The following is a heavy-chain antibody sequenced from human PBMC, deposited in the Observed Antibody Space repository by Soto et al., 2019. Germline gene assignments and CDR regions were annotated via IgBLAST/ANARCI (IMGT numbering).Heavy chain of an antibody. D-gene: IGHD6-13*01. Sequence: QVQLVESGGGVVQPGRSLRLSCAASGFTFSSYGRHWVRQAPGKGREWVAVIWYDGSNKNYADSVKGRFTISRDNSKNTLYLQMNSLRAEDTAVYFCVREEQQLEQRMDYWGQGTLVTVSS. CDR3: VREEQQLEQRMDY. CDR1: GFTFSSYG. CDR2: IWYDGSNK. J-gene: IGHJ4*02. V-gene: IGHV3-33*01.